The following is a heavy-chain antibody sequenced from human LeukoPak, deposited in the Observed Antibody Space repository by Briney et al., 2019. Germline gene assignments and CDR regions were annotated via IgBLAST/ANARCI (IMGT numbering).Heavy chain of an antibody. CDR1: GFTVSSNY. Sequence: GGSLRLSCAASGFTVSSNYMSWVRQAPGQGLEWVSVTNSGGRTYYADSVKGRFTISRHNSKNTLYLQMNSLRAEDTAVYYCVYVDTVMATGDYWGQGTLVTVSS. J-gene: IGHJ4*02. CDR2: TNSGGRT. CDR3: VYVDTVMATGDY. D-gene: IGHD5-18*01. V-gene: IGHV3-53*04.